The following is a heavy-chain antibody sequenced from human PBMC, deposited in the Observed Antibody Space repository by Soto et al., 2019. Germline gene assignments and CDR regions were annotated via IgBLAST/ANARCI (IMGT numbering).Heavy chain of an antibody. CDR1: GYTFTSYG. CDR2: ISAYNGNT. CDR3: ARAEVSYRYGRYYFDY. Sequence: ASVKVSCKASGYTFTSYGISWVRQAPGQGLEWMGWISAYNGNTNYAQKLQGRVTMTTDTSTSTAYMELRSLRSDDTAVYYCARAEVSYRYGRYYFDYWGQGTLVTVSS. J-gene: IGHJ4*02. D-gene: IGHD5-18*01. V-gene: IGHV1-18*01.